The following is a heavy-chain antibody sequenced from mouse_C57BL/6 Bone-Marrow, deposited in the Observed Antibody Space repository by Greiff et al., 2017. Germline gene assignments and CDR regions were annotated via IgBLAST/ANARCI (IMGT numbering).Heavy chain of an antibody. CDR3: ARVGFITTVVDYYAMDY. V-gene: IGHV1-63*01. J-gene: IGHJ4*01. D-gene: IGHD1-1*01. Sequence: VMLVESGTELVRPGTSVKMSCKASGYTFTNYWIGWAKQRPGHGLEWIGDIYPGGGYTNYNEKFKGKATLTADKSSSTAYMQFSSLTSEDSAIYYCARVGFITTVVDYYAMDYWGQGTSVTVSS. CDR2: IYPGGGYT. CDR1: GYTFTNYW.